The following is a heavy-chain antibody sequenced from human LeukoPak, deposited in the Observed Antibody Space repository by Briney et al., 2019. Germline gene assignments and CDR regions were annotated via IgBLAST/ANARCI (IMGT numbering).Heavy chain of an antibody. J-gene: IGHJ6*04. CDR2: ISSSSSYT. CDR3: ARARGCSGGSCYLATGYYYYGMDV. Sequence: GGSLRLSCAASGFTFSDYYMSWIRQAPGKGLEWVSYISSSSSYTNYADSVKGRFTISRDNAKNSLYLQMNSLRAEDTAVYYCARARGCSGGSCYLATGYYYYGMDVWGKGTTVTVSS. V-gene: IGHV3-11*05. CDR1: GFTFSDYY. D-gene: IGHD2-15*01.